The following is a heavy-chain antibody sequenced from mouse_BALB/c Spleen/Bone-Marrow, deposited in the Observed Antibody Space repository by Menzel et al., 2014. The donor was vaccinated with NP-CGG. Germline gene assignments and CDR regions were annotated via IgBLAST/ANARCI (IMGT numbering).Heavy chain of an antibody. CDR3: ARDGNYRYAMDY. Sequence: VQLQQSGAELVKPGASVKLSCMASDFTFTSYWIHWVKQRPGQGPEWIGEINPSNGRTNYNEKFKSKATLTEDKSSSTAYMQLSSLTSEDSAVYYCARDGNYRYAMDYWGQGTSVTVSS. CDR1: DFTFTSYW. V-gene: IGHV1S81*02. CDR2: INPSNGRT. J-gene: IGHJ4*01. D-gene: IGHD2-1*01.